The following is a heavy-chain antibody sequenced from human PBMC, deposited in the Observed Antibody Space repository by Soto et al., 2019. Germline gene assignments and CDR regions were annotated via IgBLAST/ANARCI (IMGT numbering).Heavy chain of an antibody. Sequence: QVQLVQSGAELKKPGSSVTVSCKASGGKFSSYAFSWVRQAPGQGLEWMGGIIPIFGTANYAQKFQGRVTITADESTSTAYMELSSLRSEDTAVYYCARGARPEYYYDSSGSQYFDYWGQGTLVTVSS. CDR2: IIPIFGTA. J-gene: IGHJ4*02. CDR1: GGKFSSYA. CDR3: ARGARPEYYYDSSGSQYFDY. V-gene: IGHV1-69*01. D-gene: IGHD3-22*01.